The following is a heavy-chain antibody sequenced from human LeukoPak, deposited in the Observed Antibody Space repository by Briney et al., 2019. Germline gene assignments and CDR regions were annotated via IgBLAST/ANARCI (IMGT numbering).Heavy chain of an antibody. V-gene: IGHV1-69*13. Sequence: SVKVSCKASGGTFSSYAISWVRQAPGQGLEWMGGIIPIFGAANYAQKFQGRVTITADESTSTAYMELSSLRSEDTAVYYCARERLDKYYYYGMDVWGQGTTVTVSS. D-gene: IGHD1-1*01. CDR1: GGTFSSYA. CDR3: ARERLDKYYYYGMDV. CDR2: IIPIFGAA. J-gene: IGHJ6*02.